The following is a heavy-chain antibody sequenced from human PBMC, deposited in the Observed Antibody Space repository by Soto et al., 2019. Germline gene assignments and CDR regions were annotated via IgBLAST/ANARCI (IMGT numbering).Heavy chain of an antibody. D-gene: IGHD6-13*01. CDR2: INHSGST. J-gene: IGHJ4*02. CDR1: GGSFSGYY. V-gene: IGHV4-34*01. Sequence: QVQLQQWGAGLLKPSETLSLTCAVYGGSFSGYYWSWIRQPPGKGLEWIGEINHSGSTNYNPSLKSRVTISVDTSKNQFSLKLSSVTAADTAVYYCARGQVVAAGVVRGYYFDYWGQGTLVTVSS. CDR3: ARGQVVAAGVVRGYYFDY.